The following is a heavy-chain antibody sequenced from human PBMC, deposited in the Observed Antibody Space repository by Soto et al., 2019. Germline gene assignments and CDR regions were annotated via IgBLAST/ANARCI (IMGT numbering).Heavy chain of an antibody. D-gene: IGHD3-3*01. CDR3: AKDRHRSGLGHWFDP. J-gene: IGHJ5*02. CDR1: GFTFEDYA. CDR2: ISWNSGTM. V-gene: IGHV3-9*01. Sequence: GGSLRLSCAASGFTFEDYAMNWVRQGPVKGLEWVSRISWNSGTMHYADSVKGRFTISRDNAKNSLYLEMNGLRVEDTGIYYCAKDRHRSGLGHWFDPWGQGTRVTVSS.